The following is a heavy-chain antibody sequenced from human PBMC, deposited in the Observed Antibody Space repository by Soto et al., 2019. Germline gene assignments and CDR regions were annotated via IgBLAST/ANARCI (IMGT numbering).Heavy chain of an antibody. Sequence: VQLQESGPGLVKPSETLSLTCTVSGGSVSSGSYYWSWIRQPPGKGLEWIGYIYYSGSTNYTPSLKSRVTISVDKSKNQFSLKLSSVTAADTAVYYCARDLEAFDIWGQGTMVTVSS. J-gene: IGHJ3*02. CDR2: IYYSGST. CDR1: GGSVSSGSYY. V-gene: IGHV4-61*01. CDR3: ARDLEAFDI.